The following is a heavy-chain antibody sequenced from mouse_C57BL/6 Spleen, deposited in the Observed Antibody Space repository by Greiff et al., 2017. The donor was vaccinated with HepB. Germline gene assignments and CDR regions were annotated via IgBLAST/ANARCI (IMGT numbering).Heavy chain of an antibody. CDR3: ARSDYDGCRYYAMDY. V-gene: IGHV1-52*01. Sequence: QVQLQQPGAELVRPGSSVKLSCKASGYTFTSYWMHWVKQRPIQGLEWIGNIDPSDSETHYNQKFKDKATLTVDKSSSTAYMQLSSLTSEDSAVYYCARSDYDGCRYYAMDYWGQGTSVTVSS. CDR1: GYTFTSYW. D-gene: IGHD2-3*01. J-gene: IGHJ4*01. CDR2: IDPSDSET.